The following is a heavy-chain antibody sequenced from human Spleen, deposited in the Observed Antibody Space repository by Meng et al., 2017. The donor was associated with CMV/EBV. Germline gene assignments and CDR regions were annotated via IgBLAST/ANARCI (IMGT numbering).Heavy chain of an antibody. D-gene: IGHD3-10*01. CDR1: FSNAW. V-gene: IGHV3-15*01. CDR2: IKSKTDGGTT. Sequence: FSNAWMSWVRQAPGKGLEWVGRIKSKTDGGTTDYAAPVKGRFTISRDDSKNTLYLQMNSLKTEDTAVYYCTTGTYYYGSGSYRPGDYWGQGTLVTVSS. CDR3: TTGTYYYGSGSYRPGDY. J-gene: IGHJ4*02.